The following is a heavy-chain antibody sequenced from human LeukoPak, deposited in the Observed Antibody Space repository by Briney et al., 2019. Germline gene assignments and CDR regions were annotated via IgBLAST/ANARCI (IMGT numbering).Heavy chain of an antibody. Sequence: GGSLRLSCAASGFTFSNYAMAWVRQAPGKGLEWVSAISGSGGSTYYADSVKGRFTISRDNSKNTLYLQMNSLRVEDTAGYYCAKSPVPYCSGGSCYGMDVWGQGTTVTVSS. J-gene: IGHJ6*02. CDR1: GFTFSNYA. CDR2: ISGSGGST. D-gene: IGHD2-15*01. CDR3: AKSPVPYCSGGSCYGMDV. V-gene: IGHV3-23*01.